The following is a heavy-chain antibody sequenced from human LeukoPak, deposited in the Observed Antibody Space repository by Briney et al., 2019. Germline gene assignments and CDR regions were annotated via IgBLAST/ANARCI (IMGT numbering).Heavy chain of an antibody. V-gene: IGHV3-48*03. CDR3: VRDLTGGYSYGDY. CDR2: ISSSGSTI. J-gene: IGHJ4*02. Sequence: PGGSLRLSCAASGFTFSSYEMNWVRQAPGKGLEWVSYISSSGSTIYYADSVKGRFTISRDNAKNSLYLQMNSLRAEDTAVYYCVRDLTGGYSYGDYWGQGTLVTVSS. CDR1: GFTFSSYE. D-gene: IGHD5-18*01.